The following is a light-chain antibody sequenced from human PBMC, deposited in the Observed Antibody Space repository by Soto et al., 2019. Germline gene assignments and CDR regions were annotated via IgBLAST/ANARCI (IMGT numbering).Light chain of an antibody. Sequence: EIVMTQSPATLSVSPGERATLSCRASQSVSSNLAWYQQKPGQAPRLLIYGAGTRATGIPARFSGSGSGTEFTLTISSLQSEDFAVYYYQQYNNWPRTFGQGTKVEIK. CDR1: QSVSSN. V-gene: IGKV3-15*01. J-gene: IGKJ1*01. CDR2: GAG. CDR3: QQYNNWPRT.